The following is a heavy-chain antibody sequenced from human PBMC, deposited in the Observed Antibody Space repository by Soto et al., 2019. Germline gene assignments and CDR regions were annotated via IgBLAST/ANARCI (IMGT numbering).Heavy chain of an antibody. CDR3: ARDRRGVAGTARAFET. J-gene: IGHJ3*02. CDR1: GFPFDLFN. CDR2: ISSGSVSI. Sequence: SLRLSCVGSGFPFDLFNMNWIRQAPGKGLEWISYISSGSVSIYYADSVKGRFTISRDNAKNSLFLQMNSLRDEDTALYYCARDRRGVAGTARAFETWGQGTMITVSS. D-gene: IGHD6-19*01. V-gene: IGHV3-48*02.